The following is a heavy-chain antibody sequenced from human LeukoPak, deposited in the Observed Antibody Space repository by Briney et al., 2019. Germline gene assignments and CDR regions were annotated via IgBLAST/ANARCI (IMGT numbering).Heavy chain of an antibody. CDR2: IVPVFRSA. CDR3: AGPLSSFRSGWYDYFDF. Sequence: GASVKVSCKASGGTFSSYAISWVRQAPGQGLEWMGGIVPVFRSANYAQKFQGRVTITADESTTTAYMELSSLTSDDTAVYYCAGPLSSFRSGWYDYFDFWGQGTLVTVS. V-gene: IGHV1-69*13. D-gene: IGHD6-13*01. J-gene: IGHJ4*02. CDR1: GGTFSSYA.